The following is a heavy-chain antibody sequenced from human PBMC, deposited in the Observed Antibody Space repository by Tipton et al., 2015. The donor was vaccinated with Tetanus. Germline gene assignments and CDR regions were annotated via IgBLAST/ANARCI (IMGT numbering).Heavy chain of an antibody. Sequence: TLSLTCTVSGVSISGYYWSWIRQPAGKGLEWIGRVDRSGTTTYNPSLKGRVTMSLDLSKNQFSLKLSSMTAADTAVYYCVRAPYSSPGQHYFDYWGQGTLVTVSS. CDR3: VRAPYSSPGQHYFDY. CDR1: GVSISGYY. J-gene: IGHJ4*02. CDR2: VDRSGTT. D-gene: IGHD4-11*01. V-gene: IGHV4-4*07.